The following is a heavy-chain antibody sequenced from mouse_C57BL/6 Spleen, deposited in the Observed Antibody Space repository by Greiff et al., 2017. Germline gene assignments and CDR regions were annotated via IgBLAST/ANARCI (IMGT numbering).Heavy chain of an antibody. CDR2: IYPGDGGT. CDR3: ARGPYYNGSSYDYYAMDY. J-gene: IGHJ4*01. Sequence: VQLVESGPELVKPGASVKISCKASGYAFSSSWMNWVKQRPGKGLEWIGRIYPGDGGTNYNGKFKGKATLTADKSSSTAYMQLSSLTSEDSAVYFGARGPYYNGSSYDYYAMDYWGQGTSVTVSS. V-gene: IGHV1-82*01. CDR1: GYAFSSSW. D-gene: IGHD1-1*01.